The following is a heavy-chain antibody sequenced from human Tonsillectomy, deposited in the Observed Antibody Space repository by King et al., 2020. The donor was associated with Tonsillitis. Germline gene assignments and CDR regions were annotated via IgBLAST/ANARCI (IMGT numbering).Heavy chain of an antibody. CDR2: ITSGRSYI. Sequence: DVQLVESGGGLVKPGESLRLSCTTSGFTFNNFDMNWVRQAPGKGLEWVSSITSGRSYIKYADSVKGRFTISRDSAKNSLYLQMNSLRVEDTAVYYCARDKGSAYYDTGRGAFDVWGQGTVVTVSS. V-gene: IGHV3-21*01. CDR3: ARDKGSAYYDTGRGAFDV. CDR1: GFTFNNFD. D-gene: IGHD3-22*01. J-gene: IGHJ3*01.